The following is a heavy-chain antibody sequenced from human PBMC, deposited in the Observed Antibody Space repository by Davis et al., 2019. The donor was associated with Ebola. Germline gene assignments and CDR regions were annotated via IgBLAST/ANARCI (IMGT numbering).Heavy chain of an antibody. V-gene: IGHV1-18*04. CDR2: INPHNNNT. Sequence: AASVKVSCKASGYTFTNYGISWVRQAPGQGLEWMGWINPHNNNTNYAQNVQGRVTMTTDTSTRTAYMEVGSLRSDDTAVYYCARDRVLSYGSLSWGQGTLVTVSS. CDR3: ARDRVLSYGSLS. D-gene: IGHD5-18*01. CDR1: GYTFTNYG. J-gene: IGHJ4*02.